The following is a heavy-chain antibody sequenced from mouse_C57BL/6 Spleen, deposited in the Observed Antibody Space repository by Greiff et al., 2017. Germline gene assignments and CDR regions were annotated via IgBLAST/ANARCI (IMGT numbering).Heavy chain of an antibody. CDR3: ARQLRVQGDYFDY. D-gene: IGHD3-2*02. CDR1: GYTFTSYW. J-gene: IGHJ2*01. V-gene: IGHV1-53*01. Sequence: QVQLQQSGTELVKPGASVKLSCKASGYTFTSYWMHWVKQRPGQGLEWIGNINPSNGGTNYNEKFKSKATLTVDKSSSTAYMQLSSLTSEDSAVYYCARQLRVQGDYFDYWGQGTTLTVSS. CDR2: INPSNGGT.